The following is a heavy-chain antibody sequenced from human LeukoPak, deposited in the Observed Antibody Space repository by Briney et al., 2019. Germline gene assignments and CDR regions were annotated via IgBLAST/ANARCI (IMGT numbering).Heavy chain of an antibody. V-gene: IGHV4-59*01. CDR2: IYYSGST. CDR3: ARGRLVDFDC. J-gene: IGHJ4*02. Sequence: PSETLSLTCSVSGGSISNYYWSWIRQPPGKGVEGLGYIYYSGSTNYNPSLNSRVTISVDTSKNQFSLKLSSVTAADTAVYYCARGRLVDFDCWGQGTLVTVSS. D-gene: IGHD6-19*01. CDR1: GGSISNYY.